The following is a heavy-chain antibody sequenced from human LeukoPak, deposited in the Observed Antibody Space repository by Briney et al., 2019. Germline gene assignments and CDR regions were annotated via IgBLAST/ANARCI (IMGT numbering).Heavy chain of an antibody. D-gene: IGHD5-24*01. CDR3: ARDDGTSRDGYNSYFDY. CDR2: ISGSGRYT. V-gene: IGHV3-23*01. J-gene: IGHJ4*02. Sequence: GGSLRLSCAASGFTFSSYAMSWVRQAPGKGLEWVSAISGSGRYTYYADSVKGRFTISRDNSKNTLYLQMNSLRAEDTAVYYCARDDGTSRDGYNSYFDYWGQGTLVTVSS. CDR1: GFTFSSYA.